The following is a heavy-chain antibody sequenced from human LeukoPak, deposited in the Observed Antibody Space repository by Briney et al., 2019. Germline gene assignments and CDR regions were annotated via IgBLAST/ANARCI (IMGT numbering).Heavy chain of an antibody. V-gene: IGHV4-59*08. Sequence: SETLSLTCTVSGGTISTNYWSWIRQSPGKGLEWIGDIYYSGSTKYNPSLKSRVTISVDTPKNHLSLRLTSVLAADTAIYYCVSRDNTGWNYFDCWGQGILVTVSS. CDR3: VSRDNTGWNYFDC. D-gene: IGHD6-19*01. CDR1: GGTISTNY. CDR2: IYYSGST. J-gene: IGHJ4*02.